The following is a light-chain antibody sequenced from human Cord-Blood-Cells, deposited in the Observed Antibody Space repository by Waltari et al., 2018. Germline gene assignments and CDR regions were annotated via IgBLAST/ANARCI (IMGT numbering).Light chain of an antibody. V-gene: IGKV1-5*01. CDR2: DAS. CDR3: QQYNSYQYT. J-gene: IGKJ2*01. Sequence: DIQITQSPSTLPASVGDRAPLTCRASQSISSWLAWYQQKPGKAPKLLIYDASSLESGVPSRFSGSGSGTEFTLTISSLQPDDFATYYCQQYNSYQYTFGQGTKLEIK. CDR1: QSISSW.